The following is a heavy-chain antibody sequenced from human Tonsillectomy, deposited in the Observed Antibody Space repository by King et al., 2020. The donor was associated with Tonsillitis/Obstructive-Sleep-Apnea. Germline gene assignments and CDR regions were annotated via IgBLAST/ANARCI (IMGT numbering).Heavy chain of an antibody. J-gene: IGHJ4*02. CDR1: GFTFSTYG. CDR3: AREGYCSSTICNKAAHRPFDY. V-gene: IGHV3-33*01. Sequence: VQLVESGGGVVQPGKSLRLSCAASGFTFSTYGMHWVRQAPGKGLEWVAVIWYDGSNKYYADSVKGRFTISRDNSKNMMYLQMNSLRVDDTAVDYCAREGYCSSTICNKAAHRPFDYWGQGTLVTVSS. D-gene: IGHD2-2*01. CDR2: IWYDGSNK.